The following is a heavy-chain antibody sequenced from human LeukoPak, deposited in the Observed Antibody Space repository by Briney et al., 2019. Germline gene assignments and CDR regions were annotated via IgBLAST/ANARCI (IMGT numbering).Heavy chain of an antibody. J-gene: IGHJ4*02. D-gene: IGHD2-15*01. CDR2: LSFDGKTK. CDR1: GFTFDNYG. CDR3: AREVGYFDF. Sequence: GSSLRLSCAASGFTFDNYGMHWVRQAPGKGLEWVAALSFDGKTKYLADSVKGRFTISRDNAENTLYLQMNTLRSDDTGVYYCAREVGYFDFWGQGTLLTVSS. V-gene: IGHV3-30*03.